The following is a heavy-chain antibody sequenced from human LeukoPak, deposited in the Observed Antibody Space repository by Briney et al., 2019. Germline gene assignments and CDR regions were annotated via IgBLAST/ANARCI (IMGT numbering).Heavy chain of an antibody. CDR2: IYYTGSI. CDR1: GGSLSSSSYY. J-gene: IGHJ4*02. Sequence: PSETLSLTCTVSGGSLSSSSYYWGWIRQPPGKGLEWIGSIYYTGSIYYNPSLKSRITISVDTSKNQFSLKLRFVTAADTAVYYCARGRGGAHYWGQGTLVTVSS. V-gene: IGHV4-39*01. CDR3: ARGRGGAHY. D-gene: IGHD1-26*01.